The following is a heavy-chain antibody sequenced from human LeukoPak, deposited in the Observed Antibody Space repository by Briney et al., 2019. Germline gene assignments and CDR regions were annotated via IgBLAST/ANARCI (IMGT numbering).Heavy chain of an antibody. CDR1: GYSFTSYG. Sequence: GESLKISCKGSGYSFTSYGIGWVRQMPGKGLEWMGIIYPGDSDTRYSPSFQGQVTISADKSISTAYLQWSSLKASDTAMYYCARRSDYGDYVFAFDIWGQGTMVTVSS. J-gene: IGHJ3*02. V-gene: IGHV5-51*01. D-gene: IGHD4-17*01. CDR3: ARRSDYGDYVFAFDI. CDR2: IYPGDSDT.